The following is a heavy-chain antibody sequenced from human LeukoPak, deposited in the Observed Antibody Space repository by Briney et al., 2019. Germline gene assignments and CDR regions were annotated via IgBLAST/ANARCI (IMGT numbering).Heavy chain of an antibody. D-gene: IGHD2-2*01. CDR1: GFPVSNNY. CDR2: IFSVDNTGSA. V-gene: IGHV3-66*02. CDR3: ARELRGYCSTTSCPFGY. Sequence: GGSLRLSCAASGFPVSNNYMSWVRQAPGKGLEWVSVIFSVDNTGSAYYADSVKGRFSISRDHSKNTLYLQMNSLRAGDTAVYYCARELRGYCSTTSCPFGYWGQGTLVTVSS. J-gene: IGHJ4*02.